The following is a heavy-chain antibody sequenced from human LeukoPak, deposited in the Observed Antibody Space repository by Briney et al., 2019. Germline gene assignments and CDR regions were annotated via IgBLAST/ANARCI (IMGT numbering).Heavy chain of an antibody. Sequence: ASVKVSCKASGYTFTSYGISWARQAPGQGLEWMGWISAYNGNTNYAQKLQGRVTMTTDTSTSTAYMELRSLRSDDTAVYYCARTRSTYYDFWSGFYSEYYFDYWGQGTLVTVSS. D-gene: IGHD3-3*01. CDR2: ISAYNGNT. V-gene: IGHV1-18*01. CDR1: GYTFTSYG. J-gene: IGHJ4*02. CDR3: ARTRSTYYDFWSGFYSEYYFDY.